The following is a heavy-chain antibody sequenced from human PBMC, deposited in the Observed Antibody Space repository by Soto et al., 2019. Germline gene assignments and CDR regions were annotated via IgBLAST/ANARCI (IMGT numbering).Heavy chain of an antibody. CDR1: GFTFSSYG. CDR2: IWYDGSNK. CDR3: ARPSYFDYDFWSGLEY. D-gene: IGHD3-3*01. V-gene: IGHV3-33*01. J-gene: IGHJ4*02. Sequence: GGSLRLSCAASGFTFSSYGMHWVRQAPGKGLEWVAVIWYDGSNKYYADSVKGRFTISRDNSKNTLYLQMNSLRAEDTAVYYCARPSYFDYDFWSGLEYWGQGTLVTVSS.